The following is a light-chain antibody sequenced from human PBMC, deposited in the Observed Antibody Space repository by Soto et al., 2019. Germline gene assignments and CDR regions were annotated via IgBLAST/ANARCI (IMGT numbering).Light chain of an antibody. V-gene: IGLV2-14*01. CDR3: SLYTATSTLGV. J-gene: IGLJ1*01. Sequence: QSALTQPASVSGSPGQSITISCSGTSRDVGGSNLVSWYQQYPGKAPKLMIYEVTNRPSRVSNRFSGSKSGNTASLTISGLQAEDEADYYCSLYTATSTLGVFGTGTKLTVL. CDR1: SRDVGGSNL. CDR2: EVT.